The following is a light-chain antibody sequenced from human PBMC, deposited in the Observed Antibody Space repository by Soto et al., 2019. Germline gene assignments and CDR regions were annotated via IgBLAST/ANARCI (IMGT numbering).Light chain of an antibody. J-gene: IGLJ2*01. CDR2: SNN. CDR1: SSNIGRNT. Sequence: QAVVTQPPSASGTPGQRVTISCSGSSSNIGRNTVNWYQQLPGTAPKLLIYSNNQRPSGVPDRFSGSKSGTSASLAISGLQSEDEADYYCASWEDSLNGGGVFGGGTKLTVL. CDR3: ASWEDSLNGGGV. V-gene: IGLV1-44*01.